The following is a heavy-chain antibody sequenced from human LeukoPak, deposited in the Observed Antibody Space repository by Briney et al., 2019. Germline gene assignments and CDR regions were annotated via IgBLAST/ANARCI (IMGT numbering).Heavy chain of an antibody. J-gene: IGHJ6*02. Sequence: PSETLSLTCTVSGGSISSSSYYWGWLRQPPGKGLEWIGSIYYSGSTYYNPSLKSRVTISVDTSKNQFSLKLSSVTAADTAVYYCARHYDYASDYYGMDVWGQGTTVTVSS. CDR1: GGSISSSSYY. CDR2: IYYSGST. V-gene: IGHV4-39*01. CDR3: ARHYDYASDYYGMDV. D-gene: IGHD3-16*01.